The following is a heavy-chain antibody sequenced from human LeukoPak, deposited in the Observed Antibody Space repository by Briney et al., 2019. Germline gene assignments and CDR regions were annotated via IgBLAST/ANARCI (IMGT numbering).Heavy chain of an antibody. J-gene: IGHJ4*02. CDR2: ISSSSSTI. Sequence: GGSLRLSCAASGFTFSTYSMTWVRQAPGKGLEWVSYISSSSSTIYYADSVKGRFTISRDNAKNPLYLQMNSLRAEDTAVYYCAREDSGYPLDYWGQGTLVTVSS. D-gene: IGHD3-22*01. CDR1: GFTFSTYS. CDR3: AREDSGYPLDY. V-gene: IGHV3-48*01.